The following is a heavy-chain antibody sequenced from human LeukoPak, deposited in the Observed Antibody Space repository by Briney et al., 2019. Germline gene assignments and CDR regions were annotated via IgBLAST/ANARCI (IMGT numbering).Heavy chain of an antibody. V-gene: IGHV4-30-2*01. Sequence: PSQTLSLTCTVSGGSISSGGYSWSWIRQPPGKGLEWIGEINHSGSTNYNPSLKSRVTISVDTSKNQFSLKLSSVTAADTAVYYCARIVVGWRAFDIWGQGTMVTVSS. J-gene: IGHJ3*02. CDR3: ARIVVGWRAFDI. CDR2: INHSGST. CDR1: GGSISSGGYS. D-gene: IGHD2-15*01.